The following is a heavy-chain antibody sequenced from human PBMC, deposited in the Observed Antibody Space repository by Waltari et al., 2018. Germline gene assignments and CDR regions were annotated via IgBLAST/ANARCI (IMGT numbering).Heavy chain of an antibody. CDR1: DSPSVAYG. CDR3: AKEGYYDFWSGYPTNYFDY. CDR2: ISYDGSNK. J-gene: IGHJ4*02. Sequence: HLWDPGGAGFHLGRFLSPSFAAPDSPSVAYGMHGAGRAPARGRGWVAVISYDGSNKNYADSVKGRFTIARDNSKNTLYLQMNSLRAEDTAVYYCAKEGYYDFWSGYPTNYFDYWGQGTLVTVSS. D-gene: IGHD3-3*01. V-gene: IGHV3-30*18.